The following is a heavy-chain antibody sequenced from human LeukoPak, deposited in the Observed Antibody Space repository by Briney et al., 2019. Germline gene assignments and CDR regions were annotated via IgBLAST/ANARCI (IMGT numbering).Heavy chain of an antibody. D-gene: IGHD1-1*01. CDR2: IYYNGST. J-gene: IGHJ4*02. V-gene: IGHV4-59*01. Sequence: SETLSLTCTVSGGSISSYYWSWIRQPPGKGLEWIGYIYYNGSTNYNPSLKSRVTISVDTSKNQFSLKLSSVTAADTAVYYCARYPLQGYFDYWGQGTRVTVSS. CDR3: ARYPLQGYFDY. CDR1: GGSISSYY.